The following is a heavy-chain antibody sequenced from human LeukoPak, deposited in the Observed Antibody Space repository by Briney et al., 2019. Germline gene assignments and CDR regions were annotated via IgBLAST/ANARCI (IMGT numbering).Heavy chain of an antibody. V-gene: IGHV4-39*01. CDR3: ARHVPVTRYYYDSSGYQPYFDY. D-gene: IGHD3-22*01. J-gene: IGHJ4*02. CDR1: GGSISSSSYY. CDR2: IYYSGST. Sequence: SETLSLTCTVSGGSISSSSYYWGWIRQPPGKGLEWIGSIYYSGSTYYNPSLKSRVTISVDTSKNQFSLKLSSVTAADRAVYYCARHVPVTRYYYDSSGYQPYFDYWGQGTLVTVSS.